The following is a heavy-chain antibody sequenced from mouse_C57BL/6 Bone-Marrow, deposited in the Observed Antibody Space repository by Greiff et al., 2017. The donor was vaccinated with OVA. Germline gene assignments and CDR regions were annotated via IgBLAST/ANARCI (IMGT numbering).Heavy chain of an antibody. J-gene: IGHJ2*01. CDR3: ARRLLSDDYFDY. Sequence: EVKLMESGPGLAKPSQTLSLTCSVTGYSITSYYWNWIRKFPGNKLEYMGYISYSGSTYYNPSLKSRISITRDTSKNQYYLQLNSVTTEDTATYYCARRLLSDDYFDYWGQGTTLTVSS. D-gene: IGHD2-1*01. V-gene: IGHV3-8*01. CDR1: GYSITSYY. CDR2: ISYSGST.